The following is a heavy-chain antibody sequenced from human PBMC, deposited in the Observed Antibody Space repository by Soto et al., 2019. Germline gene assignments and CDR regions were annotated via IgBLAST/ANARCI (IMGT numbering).Heavy chain of an antibody. V-gene: IGHV4-34*01. J-gene: IGHJ3*02. CDR2: IDNRGSA. Sequence: SEPLSLTCAVYGGSFSGYYWRWIRKPPGQGLEWIGEIDNRGSANYNPSLKSQLTISVDTSKNHFSLRLSSVTAADTAVYYCACHRYDSGYYSAQGIDIWGQGTMVTVSS. CDR3: ACHRYDSGYYSAQGIDI. D-gene: IGHD5-12*01. CDR1: GGSFSGYY.